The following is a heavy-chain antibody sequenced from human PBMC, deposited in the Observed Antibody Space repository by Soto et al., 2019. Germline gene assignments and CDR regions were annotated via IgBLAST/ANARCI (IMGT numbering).Heavy chain of an antibody. J-gene: IGHJ2*01. CDR3: ARVESSGQLLPPGYFDL. CDR1: GGSISSGDYY. V-gene: IGHV4-30-4*01. Sequence: QVQLQESGPGLVKPSQTLSLTCTVSGGSISSGDYYWSWIRQPPGKGLEWIGYIYYSGSTYYNPSLKSRVTISVDTSKNQLYLKLSSVTAADTAVYYCARVESSGQLLPPGYFDLWGRGPLVTVSS. D-gene: IGHD3-22*01. CDR2: IYYSGST.